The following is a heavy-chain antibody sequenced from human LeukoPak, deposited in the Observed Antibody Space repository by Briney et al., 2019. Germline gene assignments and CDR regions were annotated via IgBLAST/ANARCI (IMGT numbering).Heavy chain of an antibody. Sequence: GGSLRLSCEASGFTFSSYAMSWVRQAPGKGLEWVGRIKSKTDGGTTDYAAPVKGRFTISRGDSKNTLYLQMNSLKTEDTAVYYCTTPAGSCYSCAFDIWGQGTMVTVSS. CDR2: IKSKTDGGTT. CDR3: TTPAGSCYSCAFDI. J-gene: IGHJ3*02. D-gene: IGHD2-15*01. V-gene: IGHV3-15*01. CDR1: GFTFSSYA.